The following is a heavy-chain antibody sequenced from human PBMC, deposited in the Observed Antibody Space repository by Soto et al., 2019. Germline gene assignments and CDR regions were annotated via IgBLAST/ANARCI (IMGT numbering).Heavy chain of an antibody. J-gene: IGHJ6*02. CDR3: ARDRGGYDRLYYYLGMDV. D-gene: IGHD5-12*01. V-gene: IGHV3-11*06. CDR2: ISSSSGST. Sequence: GGSLRLSCAASGFTFSDYYMSWIRQAPGKGLEYISYISSSSGSTNYADSVKGRFTISRDNAKNSLYLQMSSLRAEDTAVYYCARDRGGYDRLYYYLGMDVWGQGTTVTVSS. CDR1: GFTFSDYY.